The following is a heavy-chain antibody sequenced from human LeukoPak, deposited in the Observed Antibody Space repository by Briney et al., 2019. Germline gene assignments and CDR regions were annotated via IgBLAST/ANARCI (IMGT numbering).Heavy chain of an antibody. J-gene: IGHJ3*02. CDR1: GGSISSYY. Sequence: SETLSLTCTVSGGSISSYYWSWIRQPPGKGLEWIGYIYYSGSTNYNPSLKSRVTISVDTSKNQFSLKLSSVTAADTAVYYCALRGGLDAFDIWGQGTMVTVSS. CDR2: IYYSGST. V-gene: IGHV4-59*01. D-gene: IGHD4-17*01. CDR3: ALRGGLDAFDI.